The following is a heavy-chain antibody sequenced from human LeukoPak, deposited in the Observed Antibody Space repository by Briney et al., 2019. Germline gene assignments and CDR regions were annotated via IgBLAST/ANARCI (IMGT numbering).Heavy chain of an antibody. J-gene: IGHJ4*02. V-gene: IGHV1-69*04. CDR1: GGTFSSYA. CDR2: IIPILGIA. CDR3: ARAVGYDILTGPIDY. Sequence: SVKVSCKASGGTFSSYAISWVRQAPGQGLEWMGRIIPILGIANYAQKFQGRVTITADKSTSTAYMELSSLRSEDTAVYYCARAVGYDILTGPIDYWGQGTLVTVSS. D-gene: IGHD3-9*01.